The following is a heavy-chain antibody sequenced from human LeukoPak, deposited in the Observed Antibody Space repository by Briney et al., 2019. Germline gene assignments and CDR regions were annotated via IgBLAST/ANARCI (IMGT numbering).Heavy chain of an antibody. CDR1: GFTFSSYA. CDR3: AARMTTVTTEHDY. J-gene: IGHJ4*02. D-gene: IGHD4-17*01. Sequence: GGSLRLSCAASGFTFSSYAMSWVRQAPGKGLEWVSAISGSGGSTYYADSVKGRFTISRDNSKNTLYLQMNSLRAGDTAVYYCAARMTTVTTEHDYWGQGTLVTVSS. V-gene: IGHV3-23*01. CDR2: ISGSGGST.